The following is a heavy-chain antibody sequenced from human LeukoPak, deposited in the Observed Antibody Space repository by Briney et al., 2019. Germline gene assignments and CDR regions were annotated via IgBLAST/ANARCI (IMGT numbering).Heavy chain of an antibody. CDR3: ARDIYYYGSGSLDY. V-gene: IGHV3-48*02. CDR1: GFTFSSYS. D-gene: IGHD3-10*01. Sequence: GGSLRLSCAASGFTFSSYSMNWIRQAPGKGLEWVSYISSSSSTIYYADSVKGRFTISRDNAKNSLYLQMNSLRDEDTAVYYCARDIYYYGSGSLDYWGQGTLVTVSS. CDR2: ISSSSSTI. J-gene: IGHJ4*02.